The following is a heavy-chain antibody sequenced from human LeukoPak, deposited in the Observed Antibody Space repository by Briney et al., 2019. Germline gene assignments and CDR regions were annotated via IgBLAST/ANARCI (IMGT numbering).Heavy chain of an antibody. Sequence: SETLSLTCTVSGGSISSYYWSWIRQPPGKGLEWIGYIYYSGSTNYNPSLKGRVTISVDTSKNQFSLKLSSVTAADTAVYYCARGMGYGDYRDYWGQGTLLTVSS. CDR3: ARGMGYGDYRDY. CDR1: GGSISSYY. CDR2: IYYSGST. D-gene: IGHD4-17*01. J-gene: IGHJ4*02. V-gene: IGHV4-59*01.